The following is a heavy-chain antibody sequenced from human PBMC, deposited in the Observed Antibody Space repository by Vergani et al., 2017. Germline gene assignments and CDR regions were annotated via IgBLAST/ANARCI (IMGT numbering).Heavy chain of an antibody. Sequence: QVQLVQSGAEVKKPGSSVKVSCKASGGTFSSYAISWVRQAPGQGLEWMAGIIPIFGTANYAQKFQGRVTITADESTSTAYRELSSLRSEDTAVDYCARGGSYYYDSSHRWYFDLWGRGTLVTVAS. J-gene: IGHJ2*01. V-gene: IGHV1-69*12. D-gene: IGHD3-22*01. CDR1: GGTFSSYA. CDR2: IIPIFGTA. CDR3: ARGGSYYYDSSHRWYFDL.